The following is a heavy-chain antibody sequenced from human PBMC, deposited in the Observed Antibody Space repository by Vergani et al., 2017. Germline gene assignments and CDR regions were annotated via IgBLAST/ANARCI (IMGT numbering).Heavy chain of an antibody. V-gene: IGHV3-11*05. Sequence: QVQLVESGGGLVKPGGSLRLSCAASGFTFSDYYMSWIRQAPGKGLEWVSYIHSSSSSTNYADSVKGRFTSSRDNAKNSLYLQRNRLRADDTAVYYWASWGHCSSTSCQHGMDVWGRGTTGTV. CDR3: ASWGHCSSTSCQHGMDV. CDR2: IHSSSSST. D-gene: IGHD2-2*01. CDR1: GFTFSDYY. J-gene: IGHJ6*02.